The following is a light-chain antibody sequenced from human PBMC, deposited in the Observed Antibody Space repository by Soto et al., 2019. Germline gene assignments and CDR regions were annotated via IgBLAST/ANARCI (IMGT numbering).Light chain of an antibody. Sequence: IRMTQSPSSFSASVGDRVTITCRASQDITSWLSWYQQKPGKAPKLLIYAASTLQSGVPSRFSGSGSGTDFTLTISSLQPEDFATYYCQQANSFPWTFGQGTKLDIK. J-gene: IGKJ2*02. CDR1: QDITSW. V-gene: IGKV1-12*01. CDR3: QQANSFPWT. CDR2: AAS.